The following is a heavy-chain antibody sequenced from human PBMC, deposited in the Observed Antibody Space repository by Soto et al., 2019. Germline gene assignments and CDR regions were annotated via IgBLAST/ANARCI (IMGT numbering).Heavy chain of an antibody. D-gene: IGHD5-18*01. V-gene: IGHV1-69*04. Sequence: SVKVSCKASGGTFSSYTISWVRQAPGQGLEWMGRIIPILGIANYAQKFQGRVTITADKSTSTAYMELSSLRSEDTAVYYCARDRGYSYGYPSDYWGQGTLVTSPQ. J-gene: IGHJ4*02. CDR3: ARDRGYSYGYPSDY. CDR1: GGTFSSYT. CDR2: IIPILGIA.